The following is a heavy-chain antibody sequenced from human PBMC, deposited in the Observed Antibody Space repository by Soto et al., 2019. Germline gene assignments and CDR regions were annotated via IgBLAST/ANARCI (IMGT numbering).Heavy chain of an antibody. V-gene: IGHV3-30*18. CDR3: AKDQDVAVARPRGAFDI. CDR2: ISYDGSNK. CDR1: GFTFSSYG. Sequence: GGSLRLSCAASGFTFSSYGMHWVRQAPGKGLEWVAVISYDGSNKYYADSVKGRFTISRDNSKNTLYLQMNSLRAEDTAVYYCAKDQDVAVARPRGAFDIWGQGTMVTVSS. D-gene: IGHD6-19*01. J-gene: IGHJ3*02.